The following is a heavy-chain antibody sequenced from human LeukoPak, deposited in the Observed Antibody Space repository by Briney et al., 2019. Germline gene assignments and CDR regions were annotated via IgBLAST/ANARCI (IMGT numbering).Heavy chain of an antibody. J-gene: IGHJ5*02. CDR1: GGTFISYA. D-gene: IGHD3-10*01. CDR2: IIPIFGTA. Sequence: SVKVSCKASGGTFISYAISWVRQAPGQGLEWMGGIIPIFGTANYAQKFQGRVTITTDESTSTAYMELSSLRSEDTAVYYCARVVYGSGANWFDPWGQGTLVTVSS. V-gene: IGHV1-69*05. CDR3: ARVVYGSGANWFDP.